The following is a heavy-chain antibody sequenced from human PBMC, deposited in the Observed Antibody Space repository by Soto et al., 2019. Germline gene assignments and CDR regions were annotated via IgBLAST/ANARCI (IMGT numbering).Heavy chain of an antibody. Sequence: EVQLVESGGGLVKPGGSLRLSCAASGFTVSSHSMNWVRLAPGKGLEWVSSISSTSSFIYYTDSVKGRFTISRDNAKNSLYLQMNSLRAEDTAVYYCARGDSVTTVTTIDYWGQGSLVTVSS. J-gene: IGHJ4*02. CDR3: ARGDSVTTVTTIDY. D-gene: IGHD4-17*01. CDR1: GFTVSSHS. V-gene: IGHV3-21*02. CDR2: ISSTSSFI.